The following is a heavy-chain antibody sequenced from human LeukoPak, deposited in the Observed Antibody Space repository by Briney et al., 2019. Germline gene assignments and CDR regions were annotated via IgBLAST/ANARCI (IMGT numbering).Heavy chain of an antibody. V-gene: IGHV3-23*01. CDR3: AKDRVWDSSSWG. J-gene: IGHJ4*02. D-gene: IGHD6-13*01. CDR1: GFTFSSYS. CDR2: ISGSGGST. Sequence: GGSLRLSCAASGFTFSSYSMNWVRQAPGKGLEWVSAISGSGGSTYYADSVKGRFTISRDNSKNTLYLQMNSLRAEDTAVYYCAKDRVWDSSSWGWGQGTLVTVSS.